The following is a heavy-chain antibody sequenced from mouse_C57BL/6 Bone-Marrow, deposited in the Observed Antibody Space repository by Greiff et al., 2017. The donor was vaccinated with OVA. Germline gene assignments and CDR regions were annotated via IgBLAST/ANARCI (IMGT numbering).Heavy chain of an antibody. CDR1: GFTFSDYG. J-gene: IGHJ4*01. CDR2: ISNLAYSI. V-gene: IGHV5-15*01. Sequence: EVKLMESGGGLVQPGGSLKLSCAASGFTFSDYGMAWVRQAPRKGPEWVAFISNLAYSIYYADTVTGRFTISRENAKNTLYLEMSSLRSEDTAMYYCARQNGNYEAMDYWGQGTSVTVSS. D-gene: IGHD2-1*01. CDR3: ARQNGNYEAMDY.